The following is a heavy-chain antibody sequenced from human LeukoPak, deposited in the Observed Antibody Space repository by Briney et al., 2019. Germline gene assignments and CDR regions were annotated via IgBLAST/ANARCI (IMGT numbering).Heavy chain of an antibody. CDR1: GGSISSYY. V-gene: IGHV4-4*07. J-gene: IGHJ3*02. CDR3: ARDKYSSSWYGFDI. CDR2: VYTSGST. Sequence: SETLSLTYTVSGGSISSYYWSWIRQPAGKGLEWIGRVYTSGSTNYNPSLKSRVTMSVDTSKNRISLKLSSVTAADTAVYYCARDKYSSSWYGFDIWGQGTMVTVSS. D-gene: IGHD6-13*01.